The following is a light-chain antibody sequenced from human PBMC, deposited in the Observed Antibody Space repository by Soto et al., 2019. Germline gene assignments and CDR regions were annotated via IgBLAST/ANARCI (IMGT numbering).Light chain of an antibody. CDR2: DAS. CDR1: QSISSW. Sequence: DIQMIQSPSTLSASVGDRVTITCRASQSISSWLAWNQQKPGKAPRLLIYDASYLERGVPSKFSGSGSGTEFTLTISDLQPDDLATYYCQQYNNFWTFGPGTKVEI. V-gene: IGKV1-5*01. CDR3: QQYNNFWT. J-gene: IGKJ1*01.